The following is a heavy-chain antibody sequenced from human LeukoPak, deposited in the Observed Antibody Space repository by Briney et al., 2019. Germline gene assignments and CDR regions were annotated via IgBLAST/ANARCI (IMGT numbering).Heavy chain of an antibody. J-gene: IGHJ4*02. CDR1: GFTFSSYA. V-gene: IGHV3-30-3*01. D-gene: IGHD3-22*01. CDR3: ARDSGPLYYYDSSGYTFDY. Sequence: PGRSLRLSCAASGFTFSSYAMHWVRQAPGKGLEWVAVISYDGSNKYYADSVKGRFTISRDNSKNTLYLQMNGLRAEDTAVYYCARDSGPLYYYDSSGYTFDYWGQGTLVTVSS. CDR2: ISYDGSNK.